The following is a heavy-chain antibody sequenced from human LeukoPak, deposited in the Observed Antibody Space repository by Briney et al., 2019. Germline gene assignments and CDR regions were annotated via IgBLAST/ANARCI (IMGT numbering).Heavy chain of an antibody. CDR2: ISSNGGST. Sequence: PGGSLRLSCAAFGFTFSSYAMHWVRQAPGKGLEYVSAISSNGGSTYYANSVKGRFTISRDNSKNTLYLQMGSLRAEDMAVYYCARGQILEWLSLYNNYFDYWGQGTLVTVSS. D-gene: IGHD3-3*01. V-gene: IGHV3-64*01. CDR3: ARGQILEWLSLYNNYFDY. J-gene: IGHJ4*02. CDR1: GFTFSSYA.